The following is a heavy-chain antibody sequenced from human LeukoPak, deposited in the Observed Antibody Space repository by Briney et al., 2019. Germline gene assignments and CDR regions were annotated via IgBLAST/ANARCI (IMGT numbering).Heavy chain of an antibody. CDR3: ARGRYYYDSSGRQIIDY. V-gene: IGHV1-2*06. Sequence: RASVKVSCKASGYAFTGYYMQWVRQAPGQGLEWMVRINPNSGGTNYAQKFQGRVTMTRDTSISTAYMELTRLRSDDMAVYYCARGRYYYDSSGRQIIDYWGQGTLVTVSS. J-gene: IGHJ4*02. CDR1: GYAFTGYY. CDR2: INPNSGGT. D-gene: IGHD3-22*01.